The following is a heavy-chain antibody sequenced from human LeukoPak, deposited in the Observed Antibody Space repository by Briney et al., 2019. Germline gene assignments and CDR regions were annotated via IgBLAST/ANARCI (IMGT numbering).Heavy chain of an antibody. Sequence: PGGSLRLSCAASGFTFSSFAMTWVRQAPGKGLEWVSTINNSGDSTYYGDSVKGRFTISRDNSKNTLYLQMNNLRAEDTAVYYCAKDHSSYDILTGYPLTWGQGTPVTVSS. J-gene: IGHJ5*02. D-gene: IGHD3-9*01. CDR1: GFTFSSFA. CDR2: INNSGDST. CDR3: AKDHSSYDILTGYPLT. V-gene: IGHV3-23*01.